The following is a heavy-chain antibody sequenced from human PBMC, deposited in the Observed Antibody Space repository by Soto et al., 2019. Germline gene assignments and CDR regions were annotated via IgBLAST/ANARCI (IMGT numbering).Heavy chain of an antibody. D-gene: IGHD2-15*01. V-gene: IGHV1-58*01. CDR2: IVVGSGNT. J-gene: IGHJ4*02. CDR1: GFTFTSSA. Sequence: ASVKVSCKASGFTFTSSAVQWVRQARGQRLEWIGWIVVGSGNTNYAQKFQERVTITRDMCTSTAYMELSRLRSEATAVPYGAAATYSGSNNYCDCWGQGTRGT. CDR3: AAATYSGSNNYCDC.